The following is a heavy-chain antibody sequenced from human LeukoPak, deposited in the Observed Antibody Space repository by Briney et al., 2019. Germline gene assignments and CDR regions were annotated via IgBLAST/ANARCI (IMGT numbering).Heavy chain of an antibody. Sequence: SETLSLTCTVSGGYISIYYWNWIRQPAGKGLEWIGRVFTSGITNYDPSLKSRVTMSVDTSKNQFSLNLSSVTAADTAVYYCARESSGNYYNPLGYMDVWGKGTTVTVSS. CDR2: VFTSGIT. D-gene: IGHD3-10*01. CDR3: ARESSGNYYNPLGYMDV. CDR1: GGYISIYY. J-gene: IGHJ6*03. V-gene: IGHV4-4*07.